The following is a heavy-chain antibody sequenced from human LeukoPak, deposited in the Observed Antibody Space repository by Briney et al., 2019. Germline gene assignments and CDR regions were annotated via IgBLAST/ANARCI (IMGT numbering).Heavy chain of an antibody. Sequence: PGGSLRLSCVASGFSFSTYAMGWVRQAPGKGLEWVSAIIDSGGRTYYPDSVKGRFTISRDNSKNTLYLQINSLRAEDTAVYYCAKDQHARCRGVDSWGQGTLVIVSS. J-gene: IGHJ4*02. D-gene: IGHD3-10*01. CDR3: AKDQHARCRGVDS. CDR1: GFSFSTYA. V-gene: IGHV3-23*01. CDR2: IIDSGGRT.